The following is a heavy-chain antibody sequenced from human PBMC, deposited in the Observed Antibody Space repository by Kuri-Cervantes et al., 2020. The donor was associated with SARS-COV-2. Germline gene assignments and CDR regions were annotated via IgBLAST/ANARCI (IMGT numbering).Heavy chain of an antibody. CDR3: ASGYYYDSTTPLESGRSAFDI. CDR2: IIPIFGTA. Sequence: SVKVSCKASGYTFTSYGISWVRQAPGQGLEWMGGIIPIFGTANYAQKFQGRVTITTDESTSTAYMELSSLRSEDTAVYYCASGYYYDSTTPLESGRSAFDIWGQGTMVTVSS. D-gene: IGHD3-22*01. V-gene: IGHV1-69*05. J-gene: IGHJ3*02. CDR1: GYTFTSYG.